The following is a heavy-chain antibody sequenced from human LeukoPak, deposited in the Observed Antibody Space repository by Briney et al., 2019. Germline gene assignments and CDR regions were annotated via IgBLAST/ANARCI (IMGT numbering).Heavy chain of an antibody. CDR1: DGPMRSRSSGYH. Sequence: SETLSLTCTVSDGPMRSRSSGYHWGWIRQPPGKGLEWIGTIDHSGNTYNNPSLKSRVTISVDTSKNQFSLKLRSVTAADTAVYYCAKTFYYGSGSPFDDWGQGTLVTVSS. CDR3: AKTFYYGSGSPFDD. CDR2: IDHSGNT. J-gene: IGHJ4*02. D-gene: IGHD3-10*01. V-gene: IGHV4-39*01.